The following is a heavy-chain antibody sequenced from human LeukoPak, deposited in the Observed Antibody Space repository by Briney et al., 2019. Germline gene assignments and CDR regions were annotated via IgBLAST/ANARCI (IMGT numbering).Heavy chain of an antibody. CDR1: GYTFTDYY. Sequence: ASVKVSCKASGYTFTDYYMHWVRQAPGQGLEWMGRINPNSGGTKIAQKFQGRVTMTRDTSISTAYMELSRLTSDDTAIYYCARGGHGDAYLDYWGQGTLVTVSS. CDR3: ARGGHGDAYLDY. D-gene: IGHD5-24*01. CDR2: INPNSGGT. J-gene: IGHJ4*02. V-gene: IGHV1-2*06.